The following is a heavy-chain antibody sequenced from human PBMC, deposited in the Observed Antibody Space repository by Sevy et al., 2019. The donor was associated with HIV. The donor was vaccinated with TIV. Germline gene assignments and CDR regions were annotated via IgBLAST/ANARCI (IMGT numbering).Heavy chain of an antibody. CDR1: GFTFSNYS. D-gene: IGHD1-26*01. J-gene: IGHJ4*02. CDR3: ARGATKTGSYSGAY. CDR2: ITSGGSYI. Sequence: GGSLILSCVASGFTFSNYSMNWVRQAPGKGLEWVSSITSGGSYIYYADSVKGRFTISRDNAKNLVYLQMNSLRAEDTAVYFCARGATKTGSYSGAYWGQGTLVTVSS. V-gene: IGHV3-21*01.